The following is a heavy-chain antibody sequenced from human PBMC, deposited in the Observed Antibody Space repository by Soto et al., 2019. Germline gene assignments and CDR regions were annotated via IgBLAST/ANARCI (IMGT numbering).Heavy chain of an antibody. V-gene: IGHV3-30-3*01. CDR2: IPYDGSNK. J-gene: IGHJ4*02. CDR3: ARDIDPYLYPTSIDY. CDR1: GFTFSSYA. Sequence: PGGSLSLSCAASGFTFSSYAMHWVRQAPGKGLDGVALIPYDGSNKYYADSVKGRFTISRDNSKNTLYLQMNSLRAEDTAVYYCARDIDPYLYPTSIDYWGQGTQVTVSS. D-gene: IGHD2-2*01.